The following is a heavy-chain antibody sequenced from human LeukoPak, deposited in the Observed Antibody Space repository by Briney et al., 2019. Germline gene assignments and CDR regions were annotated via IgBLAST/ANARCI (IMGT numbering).Heavy chain of an antibody. CDR3: ARADSSSWYVYYFDY. CDR2: INSDGSST. CDR1: GFTFSSYW. Sequence: GGSLRLSCAASGFTFSSYWMHWVRQAPGKGLVWVSRINSDGSSTSYAYSVKGRFTISRDNAKNTLYLQMNSLRAEDTAVYYCARADSSSWYVYYFDYWGQGTLVTVSS. J-gene: IGHJ4*02. D-gene: IGHD6-13*01. V-gene: IGHV3-74*01.